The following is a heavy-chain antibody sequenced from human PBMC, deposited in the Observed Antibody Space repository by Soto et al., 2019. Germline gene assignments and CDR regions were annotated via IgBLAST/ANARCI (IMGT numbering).Heavy chain of an antibody. CDR3: AKAPSYSSSWYY. V-gene: IGHV3-23*01. J-gene: IGHJ4*02. CDR2: ISGSGGST. CDR1: GFTFSSYA. Sequence: GSLRLSCAASGFTFSSYARSWVRQAPGKGLEWVSAISGSGGSTYYADSVKGRFTISRDNSKNTLYLQMNSLRAEDTAVYYCAKAPSYSSSWYYWGQGTLVTVSS. D-gene: IGHD6-13*01.